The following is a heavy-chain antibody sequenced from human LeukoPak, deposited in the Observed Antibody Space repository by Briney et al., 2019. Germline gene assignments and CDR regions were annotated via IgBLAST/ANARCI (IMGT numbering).Heavy chain of an antibody. Sequence: GGSLRLSCAASGFTFSTFWMSWVRQAPGKGLEWVANIKEDGSEKYYVDSMEGRFTVSRDNAKNSLYLQMDSLRAEDTAVYYCARGGTFVSDYWGQGTLVAVSS. V-gene: IGHV3-7*01. CDR2: IKEDGSEK. D-gene: IGHD1-1*01. CDR1: GFTFSTFW. J-gene: IGHJ4*02. CDR3: ARGGTFVSDY.